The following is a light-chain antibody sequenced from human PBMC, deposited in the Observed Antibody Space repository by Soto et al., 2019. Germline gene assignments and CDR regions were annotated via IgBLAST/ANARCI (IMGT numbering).Light chain of an antibody. Sequence: EIVLTHTPGTLSLAPGERATLSCSASQSVSNNYLAWYPQKPGQAPRLLIYGASNRATGIPDRFSCSGSGTDSTLTISRLELEDFAVYYCQQYGSSGTFGQGTKVDIK. CDR3: QQYGSSGT. V-gene: IGKV3-20*01. CDR1: QSVSNNY. CDR2: GAS. J-gene: IGKJ1*01.